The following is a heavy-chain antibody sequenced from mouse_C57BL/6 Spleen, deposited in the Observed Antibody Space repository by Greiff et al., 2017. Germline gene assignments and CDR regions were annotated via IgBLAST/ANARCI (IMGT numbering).Heavy chain of an antibody. D-gene: IGHD2-1*01. CDR2: INPSNGGT. J-gene: IGHJ2*01. Sequence: QVQLQQPGTDLVQPGASVKLSCTASGYTFTSYWMHWVKQRPGQGLEWIGNINPSNGGTNYNEKFKSKATLTVAKSSSTAYMQLSSLTSEDSAVYYCAREGYGNYDYWGQGTTLTVSS. CDR3: AREGYGNYDY. V-gene: IGHV1-53*01. CDR1: GYTFTSYW.